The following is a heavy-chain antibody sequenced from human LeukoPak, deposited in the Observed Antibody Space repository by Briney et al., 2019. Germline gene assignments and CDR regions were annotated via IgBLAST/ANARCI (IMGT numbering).Heavy chain of an antibody. CDR1: GFTFSSYG. Sequence: PGRSLRLSCAASGFTFSSYGMHWVRQAPGKGLEWVAVISYDGSNKYYADSVKGRFTISRDNSKNTLYLQMNSLRAEDTAVYYCAKNGLALHYLIAVAGIDYWGQGTLVTVSS. CDR2: ISYDGSNK. J-gene: IGHJ4*02. V-gene: IGHV3-30*18. D-gene: IGHD6-19*01. CDR3: AKNGLALHYLIAVAGIDY.